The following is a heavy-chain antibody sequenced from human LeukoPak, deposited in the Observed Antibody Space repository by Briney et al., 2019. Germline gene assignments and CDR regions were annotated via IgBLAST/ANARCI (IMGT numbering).Heavy chain of an antibody. Sequence: GASVKVSCKASGYTFSSHDINWVRQATGQGLEWMGWMNPNSGNTGYAQKFQGRLNMTRNTSISTAYMELSSLRSEDTAVYYCARDTIDWPRRIDYWGQGTLVTVSS. J-gene: IGHJ4*02. CDR1: GYTFSSHD. D-gene: IGHD3-9*01. CDR2: MNPNSGNT. CDR3: ARDTIDWPRRIDY. V-gene: IGHV1-8*01.